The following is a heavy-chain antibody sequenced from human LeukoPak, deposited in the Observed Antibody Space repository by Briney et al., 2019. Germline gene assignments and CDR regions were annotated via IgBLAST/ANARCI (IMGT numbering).Heavy chain of an antibody. V-gene: IGHV4-59*01. Sequence: SETLSLTCTVSGGSISSYYWSWIRQPPGKGLEWIGYIYYSGSTNYNPSLKSRVTISVDTSKSQFSLKLSSVTAADTAVYSCARRNRDCSGGSCYSVWFDPWGQGTLVNVSS. CDR2: IYYSGST. CDR1: GGSISSYY. J-gene: IGHJ5*02. D-gene: IGHD2-15*01. CDR3: ARRNRDCSGGSCYSVWFDP.